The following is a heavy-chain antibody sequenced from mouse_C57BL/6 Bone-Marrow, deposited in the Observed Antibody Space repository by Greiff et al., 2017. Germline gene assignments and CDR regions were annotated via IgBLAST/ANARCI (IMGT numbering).Heavy chain of an antibody. CDR1: GYTFTDYE. CDR3: TRGGYSWFAY. Sequence: VQLQQSGAELVRPGASVTLSCKASGYTFTDYEMHWVKQTPVNGLEWIGAIDPETGGTAYNQKFKGKAIMTADKSSSTAYMELRSLTSEDSAVYYCTRGGYSWFAYWGQGTLVPVSA. D-gene: IGHD1-1*02. CDR2: IDPETGGT. J-gene: IGHJ3*01. V-gene: IGHV1-15*01.